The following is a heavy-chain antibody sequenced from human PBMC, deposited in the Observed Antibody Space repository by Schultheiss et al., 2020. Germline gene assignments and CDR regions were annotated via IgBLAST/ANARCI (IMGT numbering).Heavy chain of an antibody. J-gene: IGHJ4*02. CDR3: ASLVQGD. V-gene: IGHV4-59*12. CDR1: GGSISSYY. CDR2: IYYSGST. Sequence: SETLSLTCTVSGGSISSYYWSWIRQPPGKGLEWIGYIYYSGSTYYNPSLKSRVTISVDTSKNQFSLKLSSVTAADTAVYYCASLVQGDWGQGTLVTVSS.